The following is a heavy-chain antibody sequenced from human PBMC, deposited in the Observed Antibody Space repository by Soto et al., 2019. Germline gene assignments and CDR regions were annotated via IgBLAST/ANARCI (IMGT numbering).Heavy chain of an antibody. CDR3: ASLWADYGDYPGIDAFDI. CDR2: INPSGGST. Sequence: ASVKVSCKASGSTFSSYTISWVRQAPGQGVEWMGIINPSGGSTSYTQKFQGRVTMTRDTSTSTVYMELSSLRSEDTAVYYCASLWADYGDYPGIDAFDIWGQGTMVTVSS. CDR1: GSTFSSYT. D-gene: IGHD4-17*01. V-gene: IGHV1-46*03. J-gene: IGHJ3*02.